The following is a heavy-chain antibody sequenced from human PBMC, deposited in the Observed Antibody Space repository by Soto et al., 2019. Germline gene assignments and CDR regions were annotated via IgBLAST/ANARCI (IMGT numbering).Heavy chain of an antibody. J-gene: IGHJ6*02. CDR3: AKSYGSGARPYYYYYYGMDV. D-gene: IGHD3-10*01. Sequence: GGSLRLSCAASGFTFSSYAMSWVRQAPGKGLEWVSAISGSGGSTYYADSVKGRFTISRDNSKNTLYLQMNSLRAEDTAVYYCAKSYGSGARPYYYYYYGMDVWGQGTTVTV. V-gene: IGHV3-23*01. CDR1: GFTFSSYA. CDR2: ISGSGGST.